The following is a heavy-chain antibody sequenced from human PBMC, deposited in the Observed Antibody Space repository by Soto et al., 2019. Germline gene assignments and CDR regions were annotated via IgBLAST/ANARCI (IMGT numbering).Heavy chain of an antibody. J-gene: IGHJ6*02. CDR1: GFTFSNYG. Sequence: QVQLVESGGGVVQPGRSLRLSCAASGFTFSNYGMHWVRQAPGKGLEWVAVILNDGSNRYHADCVKDRFTISRDNSKNMLYLKMNSLRAEDTAVYYCARDDEYSGNGMDVWGQGTTVTVS. D-gene: IGHD3-10*01. CDR3: ARDDEYSGNGMDV. V-gene: IGHV3-33*01. CDR2: ILNDGSNR.